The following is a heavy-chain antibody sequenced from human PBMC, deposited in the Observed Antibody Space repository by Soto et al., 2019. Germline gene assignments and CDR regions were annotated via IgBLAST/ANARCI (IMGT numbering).Heavy chain of an antibody. D-gene: IGHD4-4*01. Sequence: GGSLRLSCAASGFTFSSYGMHWVRQAPGKGLEWVAVISYDGSNKYYADSVKGRFTISRDNSKNTLYLQMNSLRAEDTAVYYCAKDFVRMSYSNYLPPKNYYYYYGMDVWGQGTTVTVSS. CDR3: AKDFVRMSYSNYLPPKNYYYYYGMDV. CDR2: ISYDGSNK. J-gene: IGHJ6*02. V-gene: IGHV3-30*18. CDR1: GFTFSSYG.